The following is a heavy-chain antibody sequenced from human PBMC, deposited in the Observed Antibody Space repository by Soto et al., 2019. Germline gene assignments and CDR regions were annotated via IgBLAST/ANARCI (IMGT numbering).Heavy chain of an antibody. Sequence: QVQLVQSGAEVKKPGASVKVSCKASGCTFTSYYMHWVRQAPGQGLEWMGIINPSGGSTSYAQKFQGRVTMTRDTSTSTVYMELSSLRSEDTAVYYCARGHAYCGGDCYPADYWGQGTLVTVSS. CDR1: GCTFTSYY. J-gene: IGHJ4*02. V-gene: IGHV1-46*01. CDR2: INPSGGST. CDR3: ARGHAYCGGDCYPADY. D-gene: IGHD2-21*02.